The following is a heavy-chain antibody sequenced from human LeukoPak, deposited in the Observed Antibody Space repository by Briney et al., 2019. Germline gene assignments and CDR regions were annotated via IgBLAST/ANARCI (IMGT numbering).Heavy chain of an antibody. Sequence: PGGSLRLSCAASGFTFSDYYMSWIRQAPGKGLELVSYISSSGSTIYYADSVKGRFTISRDNAKNSLYLQMNSLRAEDTAVYYCAKTRMWLREFDYWGEGTLVTVSS. CDR1: GFTFSDYY. V-gene: IGHV3-11*01. D-gene: IGHD5-12*01. CDR2: ISSSGSTI. J-gene: IGHJ4*02. CDR3: AKTRMWLREFDY.